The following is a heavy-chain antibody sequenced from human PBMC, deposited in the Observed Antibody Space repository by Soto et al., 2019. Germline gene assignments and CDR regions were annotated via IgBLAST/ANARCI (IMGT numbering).Heavy chain of an antibody. J-gene: IGHJ4*02. CDR3: ARVGRSSTSCHPPDY. V-gene: IGHV1-18*04. CDR1: GYTFTSYG. Sequence: ASVKVSCKASGYTFTSYGISWVRQAPGQGLEWMGWISAYNGNTNYAQKLQGRVTMTTDTSTSTAYMELRSLRSDDTAVYYCARVGRSSTSCHPPDYWGQGTLVTVSS. CDR2: ISAYNGNT. D-gene: IGHD2-2*01.